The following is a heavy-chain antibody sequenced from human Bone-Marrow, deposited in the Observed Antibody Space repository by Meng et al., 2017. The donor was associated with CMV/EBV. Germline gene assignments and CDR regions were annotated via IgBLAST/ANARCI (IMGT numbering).Heavy chain of an antibody. V-gene: IGHV5-51*01. D-gene: IGHD6-6*01. CDR3: ARLDRIAARPYYFDY. J-gene: IGHJ4*02. CDR2: IYPGDSDT. CDR1: GYSFTSYW. Sequence: GGSLRLSCKGSGYSFTSYWIAWVRQRPGKGLEWMGIIYPGDSDTTYSPSFQGQVTISADKSINTAYLHWSSLKASDSAMYYCARLDRIAARPYYFDYWGQGTLVTVSS.